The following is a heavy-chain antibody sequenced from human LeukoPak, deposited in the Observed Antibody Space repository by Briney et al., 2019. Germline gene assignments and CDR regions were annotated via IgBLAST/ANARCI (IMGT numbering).Heavy chain of an antibody. CDR3: ARDSFYYDCRGYYLYFDY. CDR2: IKQDGSEK. J-gene: IGHJ4*02. D-gene: IGHD3-22*01. CDR1: GFTLSSHW. Sequence: GGSLRLSCAASGFTLSSHWMSWVRQAPGKGLEWVANIKQDGSEKYYVDSVKGRFTISRDNAKNSLYLQMNSLRAEDTAVYYCARDSFYYDCRGYYLYFDYWGQGTLVTVSS. V-gene: IGHV3-7*01.